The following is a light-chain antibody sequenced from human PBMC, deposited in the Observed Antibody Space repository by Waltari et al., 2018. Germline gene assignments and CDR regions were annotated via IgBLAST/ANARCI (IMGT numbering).Light chain of an antibody. V-gene: IGKV3-20*01. J-gene: IGKJ1*01. Sequence: PQEIATVSCRASQRVSRALAWYQQKPGQAPRLLIYGASTRATGIPDRFSGSGSGTDFSLTISRLEPDDFAVYYCQHYLRLPVTFGQGTTVEI. CDR2: GAS. CDR3: QHYLRLPVT. CDR1: QRVSRA.